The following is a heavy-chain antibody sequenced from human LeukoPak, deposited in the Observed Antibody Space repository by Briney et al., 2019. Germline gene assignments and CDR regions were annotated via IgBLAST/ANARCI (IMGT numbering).Heavy chain of an antibody. CDR2: ISWNSGSI. D-gene: IGHD2-2*01. V-gene: IGHV3-9*01. J-gene: IGHJ4*02. CDR1: GFTFDDYA. Sequence: GRSLRLSCAASGFTFDDYAMHWVRQAPGKGLEWVSGISWNSGSIGYADSVKGRFTISRDNAKNSLYLQMNSLRAEDTAVYYCVRGEPAASGDYWGQGTLVTVSS. CDR3: VRGEPAASGDY.